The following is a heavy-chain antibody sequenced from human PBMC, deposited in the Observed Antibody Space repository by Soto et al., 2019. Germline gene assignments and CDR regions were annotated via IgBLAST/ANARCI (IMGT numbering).Heavy chain of an antibody. D-gene: IGHD3-22*01. CDR3: AKDHYYDSSGYYHPGYYYYYGMDV. Sequence: GGSLRLSCAASGFTFSSYAMSWVRQAPGKGLEWVSAISGSGGSTYYADSVKGRFTISRDNSKNTLYLQMNSLRAEDTAVYYCAKDHYYDSSGYYHPGYYYYYGMDVWGQGTTVTVSS. CDR2: ISGSGGST. CDR1: GFTFSSYA. J-gene: IGHJ6*02. V-gene: IGHV3-23*01.